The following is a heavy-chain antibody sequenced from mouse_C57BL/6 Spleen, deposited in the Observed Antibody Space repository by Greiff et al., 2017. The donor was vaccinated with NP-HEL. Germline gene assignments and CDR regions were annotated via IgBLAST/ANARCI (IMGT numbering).Heavy chain of an antibody. J-gene: IGHJ4*01. V-gene: IGHV1-82*01. CDR2: IYPGDGDT. CDR1: GYAFSSSW. Sequence: QVQLQQSGPELVKPGASVKISCKASGYAFSSSWMNWVKQRPGKGLEWIGRIYPGDGDTNYNGKFKGKATLTADKSSSTAYMQLSSLTSEDSAVYFCARPLRQGEAMDYWGQGTSVTVSS. D-gene: IGHD2-4*01. CDR3: ARPLRQGEAMDY.